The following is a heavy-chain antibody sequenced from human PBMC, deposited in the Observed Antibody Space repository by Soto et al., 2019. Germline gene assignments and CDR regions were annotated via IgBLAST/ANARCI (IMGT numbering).Heavy chain of an antibody. V-gene: IGHV4-59*01. Sequence: QVQLQESGPGLVKPSETLSLTCTVSGDSISSSYWNWIRQAPGKGLEWIGYIDDTGSTNYNPSLKSRVTLSVDPCNNQYSLKLSSVTAADTAVYYCARGVLEWLLRDSYYYYMDVWGKGTTVTVSS. CDR1: GDSISSSY. CDR3: ARGVLEWLLRDSYYYYMDV. CDR2: IDDTGST. D-gene: IGHD3-3*01. J-gene: IGHJ6*03.